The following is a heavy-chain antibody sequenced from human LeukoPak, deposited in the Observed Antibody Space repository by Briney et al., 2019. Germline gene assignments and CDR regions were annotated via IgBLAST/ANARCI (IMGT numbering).Heavy chain of an antibody. CDR2: IYYSGST. CDR3: ALGHLYYYYMDV. J-gene: IGHJ6*03. Sequence: SETLSHTCTASGVSISSYYWSWLRQPPGKCLERIGYIYYSGSTNYNPSLKSRVTISVDTSKNQFSLKLSSVTAADTAVYYCALGHLYYYYMDVWGKGTTVTVSS. CDR1: GVSISSYY. V-gene: IGHV4-59*08.